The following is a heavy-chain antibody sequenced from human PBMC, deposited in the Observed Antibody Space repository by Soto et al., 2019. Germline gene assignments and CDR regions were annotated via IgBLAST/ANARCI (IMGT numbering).Heavy chain of an antibody. D-gene: IGHD3-16*01. V-gene: IGHV4-59*01. CDR3: ARLRDFYDYVWESYAYYGMDV. J-gene: IGHJ6*02. Sequence: SETLSLTCTVSGGSISSYYWSWIRQPPGKGLEWIGYIYYSGSTNYNPSLKSRVTISVDTSKNQFSLKLSSVTAADTAVYYCARLRDFYDYVWESYAYYGMDVWGQGTTVTVSS. CDR1: GGSISSYY. CDR2: IYYSGST.